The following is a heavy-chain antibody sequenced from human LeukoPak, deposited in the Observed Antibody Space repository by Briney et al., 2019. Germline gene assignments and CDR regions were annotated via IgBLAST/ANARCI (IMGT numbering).Heavy chain of an antibody. D-gene: IGHD3-9*01. CDR1: GFTFSSYA. J-gene: IGHJ3*02. V-gene: IGHV3-30*04. CDR3: ARGRGVLRYFDWLSGAFDI. Sequence: GGSLRLSCAASGFTFSSYAMHWVRQAPGKGLEWVAVISYDGSNKYYADSVKGRFTISRDNSKNTLYLQMNSLRAEDTAVYYCARGRGVLRYFDWLSGAFDIWGQGTMVTVSS. CDR2: ISYDGSNK.